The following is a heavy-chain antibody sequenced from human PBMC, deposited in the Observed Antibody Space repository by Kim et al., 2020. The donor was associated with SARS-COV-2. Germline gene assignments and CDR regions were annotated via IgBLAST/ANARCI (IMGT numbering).Heavy chain of an antibody. Sequence: SVKVSCKASGGTFSSYAISWVRQAPGQGLEWMGRIIPILGIANYAQKFQGRVTITADKSTSTAYMELSSLRSEDTAVYYCARGYCSGGSCHLYGMDVWGQGTTVTVSS. CDR2: IIPILGIA. D-gene: IGHD2-15*01. CDR1: GGTFSSYA. J-gene: IGHJ6*02. CDR3: ARGYCSGGSCHLYGMDV. V-gene: IGHV1-69*04.